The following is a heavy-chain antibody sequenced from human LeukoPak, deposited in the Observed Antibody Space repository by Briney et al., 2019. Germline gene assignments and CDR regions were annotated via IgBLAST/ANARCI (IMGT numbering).Heavy chain of an antibody. J-gene: IGHJ3*02. V-gene: IGHV4-31*03. CDR3: ARGFSSGYYDDAFDI. CDR2: IYYSGST. CDR1: GGSISSGGYY. D-gene: IGHD3-22*01. Sequence: PSQTLSRTCTVSGGSISSGGYYWSWIRQHPGKGLEWIGYIYYSGSTYYNPSLKSRVTISVDTSKNQFSLKLSSVTAADTAVYYCARGFSSGYYDDAFDIWGQGTMVTVSS.